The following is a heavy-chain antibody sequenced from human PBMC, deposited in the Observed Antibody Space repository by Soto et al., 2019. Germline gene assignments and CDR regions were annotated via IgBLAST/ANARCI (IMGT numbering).Heavy chain of an antibody. Sequence: SQILSLTCVISGDSVSSNSAAWNWIRQSPSRGLEWLGRTYYRSNWYNDYALSVKSRITINPDTSKNQFSLQLNSVTPEDTAVYYCARYSDTGLDYWGQGTQVTVSS. D-gene: IGHD2-15*01. J-gene: IGHJ4*02. V-gene: IGHV6-1*01. CDR2: TYYRSNWYN. CDR3: ARYSDTGLDY. CDR1: GDSVSSNSAA.